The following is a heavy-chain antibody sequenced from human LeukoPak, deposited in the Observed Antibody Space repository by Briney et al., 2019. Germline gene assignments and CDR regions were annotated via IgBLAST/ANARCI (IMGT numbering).Heavy chain of an antibody. CDR1: RFTFNRDA. CDR2: ISGSGGGT. J-gene: IGHJ6*03. Sequence: PGGSLRLSCAASRFTFNRDAISWVRQAPRKGLEWVSSISGSGGGTFYASSVRGRFTISRDNSKDTVFLQMNGLRAEDTAMYYCAKCDENFYYMDVWGQGTTVTVSS. CDR3: AKCDENFYYMDV. V-gene: IGHV3-23*01.